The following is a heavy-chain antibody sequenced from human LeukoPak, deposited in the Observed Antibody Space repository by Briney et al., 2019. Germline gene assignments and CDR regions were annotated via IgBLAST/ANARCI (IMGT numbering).Heavy chain of an antibody. D-gene: IGHD3-22*01. CDR3: ARDKDSSGYWDHWFDP. V-gene: IGHV4-31*03. J-gene: IGHJ5*02. CDR1: GGSISSGGYY. CDR2: IHYSGST. Sequence: SETLSLTCTVSGGSISSGGYYWSWIRQHPGKGLEWIGYIHYSGSTYYNPSLKSRVTISVDTSKNQFSLKLSSVTAADTAVYYCARDKDSSGYWDHWFDPWGQGTLVTVSS.